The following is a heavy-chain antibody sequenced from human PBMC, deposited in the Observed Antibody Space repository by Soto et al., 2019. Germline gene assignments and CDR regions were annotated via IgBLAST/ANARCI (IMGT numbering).Heavy chain of an antibody. J-gene: IGHJ4*02. CDR2: IYYSGST. D-gene: IGHD3-22*01. V-gene: IGHV4-59*01. CDR1: GGSISSYY. Sequence: QVQLQESGPGLVKPSETLSLTCTVSGGSISSYYWSWIRQPPGKGLEWIGYIYYSGSTNYNPSLKSRVTISVDTSKNQFSLKLSSVTVADTAVYYCASSRVGNSGYYGYWGQGTLVTVSS. CDR3: ASSRVGNSGYYGY.